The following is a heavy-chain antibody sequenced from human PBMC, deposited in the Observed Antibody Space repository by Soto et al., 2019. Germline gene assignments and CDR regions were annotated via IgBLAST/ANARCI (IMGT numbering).Heavy chain of an antibody. Sequence: QPGGSLRLSCAASGFTVSSNYMSWVRQAPGKGLEWVSVIYSGGSTYYADSVKGRFTISRDNSKNTLYLQMNSLRAEDTAVYYCARGDWTKRLGFDYWGQGTLVTVSS. CDR3: ARGDWTKRLGFDY. CDR2: IYSGGST. CDR1: GFTVSSNY. D-gene: IGHD1-1*01. J-gene: IGHJ4*02. V-gene: IGHV3-53*01.